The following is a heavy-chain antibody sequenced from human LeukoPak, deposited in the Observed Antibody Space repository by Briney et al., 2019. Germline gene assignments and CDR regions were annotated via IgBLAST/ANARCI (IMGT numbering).Heavy chain of an antibody. J-gene: IGHJ4*02. D-gene: IGHD1-1*01. V-gene: IGHV5-10-1*01. CDR1: GYRLTTYW. CDR2: IDPSDSYT. Sequence: GESLKISCKGSGYRLTTYWISWVRQMPGKGLQWMGRIDPSDSYTNYSPSLQGHVTISADKSINTAYLQWSSLEASDTAIYYCARYTTGAFDYWGQGTLVTVSS. CDR3: ARYTTGAFDY.